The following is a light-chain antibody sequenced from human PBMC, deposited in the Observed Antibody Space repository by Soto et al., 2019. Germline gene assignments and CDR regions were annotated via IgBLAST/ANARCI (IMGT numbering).Light chain of an antibody. V-gene: IGLV1-47*01. Sequence: QSVLTQPPSASGTPGQRVTISCSGSNSNIGNNYVYWYQQVPGTAPTLLIQRNNQRPSGVPDRFSGSKSGTSASLAISGLRSEDEADYYCATWDDRLSGPVVFGGGTKLTVL. CDR2: RNN. CDR3: ATWDDRLSGPVV. CDR1: NSNIGNNY. J-gene: IGLJ2*01.